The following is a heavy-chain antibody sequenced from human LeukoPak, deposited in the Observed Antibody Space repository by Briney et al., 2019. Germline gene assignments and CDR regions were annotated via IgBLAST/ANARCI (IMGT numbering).Heavy chain of an antibody. CDR2: IYHSGGT. CDR3: VGNGYYALDY. J-gene: IGHJ4*02. Sequence: PSETLSLTCTVSGGSISSYYWSWIRQPPGKGLEWIGEIYHSGGTNYNPSLKSRVTISVDKSKNHLSLKLTSVTAADTAVYFCVGNGYYALDYWGQGALVTVAS. CDR1: GGSISSYY. D-gene: IGHD2/OR15-2a*01. V-gene: IGHV4-59*12.